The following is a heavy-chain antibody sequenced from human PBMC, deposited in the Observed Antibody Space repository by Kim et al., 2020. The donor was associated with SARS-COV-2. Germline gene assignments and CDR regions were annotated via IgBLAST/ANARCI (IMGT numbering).Heavy chain of an antibody. V-gene: IGHV1-69*13. CDR3: ARDGAYFVGVGKSGLGY. CDR1: GGTFSSYA. Sequence: SVKVSCKASGGTFSSYAISWVRQAPGQGLEWMGGIIPIFGTANYAQKFQGRVTITADESTSTAYMELSSLRSEDTAVYYCARDGAYFVGVGKSGLGYWGQGTLVTVSS. D-gene: IGHD1-26*01. CDR2: IIPIFGTA. J-gene: IGHJ4*02.